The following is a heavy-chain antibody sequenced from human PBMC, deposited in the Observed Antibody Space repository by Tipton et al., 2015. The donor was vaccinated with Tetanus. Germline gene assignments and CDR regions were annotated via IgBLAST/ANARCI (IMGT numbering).Heavy chain of an antibody. D-gene: IGHD4-17*01. J-gene: IGHJ4*02. CDR1: GGSISSDGAY. V-gene: IGHV4-30-4*08. CDR3: ARGEAYGDYPAMYFFDN. CDR2: ISNSGST. Sequence: TLSLTCTVSGGSISSDGAYWSWIRQHPGEGLEWIGYISNSGSTYYNPSLKSRVTISVDTSKNQFSLKLTSVTAADTAVYYCARGEAYGDYPAMYFFDNWGQGTLLTVSS.